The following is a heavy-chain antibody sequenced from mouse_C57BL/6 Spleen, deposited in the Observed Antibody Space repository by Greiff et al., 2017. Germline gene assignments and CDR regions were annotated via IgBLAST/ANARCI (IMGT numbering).Heavy chain of an antibody. CDR1: GYTFTSYW. Sequence: QVQLQQPGAELVRPGSSVKLSCKASGYTFTSYWMHWVKQRPIQGLEWIGNIDPSDSETHYNQKFKDKATLTVDKSSSTAYMQLSSLTSEESAVYYCARPGYYGSSYLSYYAMDYWGQGTSVTVSS. CDR2: IDPSDSET. CDR3: ARPGYYGSSYLSYYAMDY. J-gene: IGHJ4*01. D-gene: IGHD1-1*01. V-gene: IGHV1-52*01.